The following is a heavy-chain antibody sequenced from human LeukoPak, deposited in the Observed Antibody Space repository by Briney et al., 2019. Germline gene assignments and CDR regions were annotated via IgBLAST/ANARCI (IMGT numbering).Heavy chain of an antibody. CDR2: ISYDGSNK. D-gene: IGHD3-10*01. CDR1: GFTFSSYG. Sequence: GRSLRLSCAASGFTFSSYGMHWVRQAPGKGLEWVAVISYDGSNKYYADSVRGRFTISRDNSKNTLYLQMNSLRAEDTAVYNCARGSGLAGGVPFDYWGQGTLVTVSS. CDR3: ARGSGLAGGVPFDY. J-gene: IGHJ4*02. V-gene: IGHV3-30*03.